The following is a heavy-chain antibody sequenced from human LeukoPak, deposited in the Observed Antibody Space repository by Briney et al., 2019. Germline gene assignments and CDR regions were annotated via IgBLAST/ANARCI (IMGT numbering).Heavy chain of an antibody. CDR3: ATTFTGNYYGSGNP. CDR2: INPNSGGT. CDR1: GYTFTGYY. Sequence: ASVKVSCKASGYTFTGYYMHWVRLAPGQGLEWMGWINPNSGGTNYAQKFQGRVTMTRDTSISTAYMELSRLRSDDTAVYYCATTFTGNYYGSGNPWGQGTLVTVSS. V-gene: IGHV1-2*02. J-gene: IGHJ5*02. D-gene: IGHD3-10*01.